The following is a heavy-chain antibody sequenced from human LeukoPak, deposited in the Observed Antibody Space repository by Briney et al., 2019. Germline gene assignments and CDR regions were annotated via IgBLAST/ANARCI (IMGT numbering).Heavy chain of an antibody. CDR3: ARDYGDYGMDV. CDR2: INPSGGST. CDR1: GYTFTSYY. Sequence: GASVKVSCKASGYTFTSYYMHWVRQAPGQGLEWMGIINPSGGSTSYAQKFQGRVIMTRDTSTSTVYMEPSSLRSEDTAVYYCARDYGDYGMDVWGQGTTVTVSS. J-gene: IGHJ6*02. D-gene: IGHD4-17*01. V-gene: IGHV1-46*01.